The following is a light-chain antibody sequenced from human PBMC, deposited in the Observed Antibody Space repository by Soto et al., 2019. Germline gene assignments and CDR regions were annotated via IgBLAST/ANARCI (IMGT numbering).Light chain of an antibody. Sequence: QSALTQPASVSGSPGQSITISCTGTGSDVGGYVFVSWYQQHPGKAPKLIIFEVTDRPSGVSNRFSGSKSDNTASLTISGLQAEDEADYYCCSYTSSSTLVFGTGTKLTVL. CDR2: EVT. CDR3: CSYTSSSTLV. V-gene: IGLV2-14*01. CDR1: GSDVGGYVF. J-gene: IGLJ1*01.